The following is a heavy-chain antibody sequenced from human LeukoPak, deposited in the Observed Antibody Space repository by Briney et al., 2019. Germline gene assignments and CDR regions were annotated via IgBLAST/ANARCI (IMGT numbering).Heavy chain of an antibody. J-gene: IGHJ6*02. Sequence: SVKVSCKASGGTFSSYAISWVRQAPGQGLEWMGRIIPILGIANYAQKFQGRVTITADKSTSTAYMELSSLRSEETAVYYCGGNTNITMVRGVIIYYYGMDVWGQGTTVTVSS. CDR1: GGTFSSYA. CDR2: IIPILGIA. CDR3: GGNTNITMVRGVIIYYYGMDV. V-gene: IGHV1-69*04. D-gene: IGHD3-10*01.